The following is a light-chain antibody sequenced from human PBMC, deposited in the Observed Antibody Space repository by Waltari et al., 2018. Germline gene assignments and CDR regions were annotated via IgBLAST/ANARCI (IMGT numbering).Light chain of an antibody. V-gene: IGKV3-11*01. Sequence: DIVLTQSPATLSLSPGERATLSCRASQSVTNYLAWYQLKPGQAPRLLIYDASNRATGIPARFSGSVSGTDFTLTISNLEPEDSAVYYCQQRSKWPLTFGRGTKVEIK. CDR2: DAS. J-gene: IGKJ4*01. CDR3: QQRSKWPLT. CDR1: QSVTNY.